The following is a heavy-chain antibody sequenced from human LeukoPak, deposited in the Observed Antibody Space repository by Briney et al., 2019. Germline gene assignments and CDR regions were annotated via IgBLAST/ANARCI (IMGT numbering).Heavy chain of an antibody. CDR3: ARTFRLLWFGEFPFDY. J-gene: IGHJ4*02. CDR1: GYTFTGYY. D-gene: IGHD3-10*01. Sequence: ASVKVSCKASGYTFTGYYMHWVRQAPGQGLEWMGLFNPNSGGTTYAQKFQGRVTMTRDTSMSTAYMGVSRLKSDDTAVYYCARTFRLLWFGEFPFDYWRQGTLVSVCS. CDR2: FNPNSGGT. V-gene: IGHV1-2*02.